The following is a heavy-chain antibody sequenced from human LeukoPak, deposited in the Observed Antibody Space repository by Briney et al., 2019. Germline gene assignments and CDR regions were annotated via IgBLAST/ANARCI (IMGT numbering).Heavy chain of an antibody. CDR3: ARQGYDILTGYIDAFDI. D-gene: IGHD3-9*01. V-gene: IGHV4-59*08. Sequence: SETLSLTCTVSGGSISSHYWSWIRQPPGKGLEWIGYISYSGSTNYNPSLKSRVTISIDTSKNQFSLKLRSVTAADTAIYYCARQGYDILTGYIDAFDIWGQGTMVTVSS. CDR2: ISYSGST. CDR1: GGSISSHY. J-gene: IGHJ3*02.